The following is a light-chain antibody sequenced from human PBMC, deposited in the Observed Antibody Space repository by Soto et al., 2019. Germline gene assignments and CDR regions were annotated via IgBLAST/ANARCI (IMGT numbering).Light chain of an antibody. CDR1: SSDVDGYNY. J-gene: IGLJ2*01. CDR3: SSYTGSSTYVV. CDR2: DVD. Sequence: QSALTQPASVSGSPGQSITISCTRTSSDVDGYNYVSWYQHHPGKAPKLMIYDVDIRPSGVSNRFSGSKSGNTASLTISGLQAEDEADYYCSSYTGSSTYVVFGGGTKLTVL. V-gene: IGLV2-14*03.